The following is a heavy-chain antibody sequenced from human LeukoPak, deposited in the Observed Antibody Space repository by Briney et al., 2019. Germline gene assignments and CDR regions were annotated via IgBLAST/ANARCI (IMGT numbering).Heavy chain of an antibody. J-gene: IGHJ3*02. CDR1: GFTFSSYA. Sequence: PGGSLRLSCAASGFTFSSYAMSWVRQAPGKGLEWVSGVSGSGASSYYADSVKGRFTISRDNSKNTLFLQMNSLRAEDTAVYYCAKDRGRLPLNDAFDIWGQGTMVTVSS. CDR3: AKDRGRLPLNDAFDI. CDR2: VSGSGASS. V-gene: IGHV3-23*01. D-gene: IGHD3-16*01.